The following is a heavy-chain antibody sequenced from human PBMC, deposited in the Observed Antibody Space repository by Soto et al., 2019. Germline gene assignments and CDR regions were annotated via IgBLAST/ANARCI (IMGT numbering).Heavy chain of an antibody. CDR1: GGSISNYY. CDR3: ARHVVESLSFGERVHHFDY. CDR2: FYYTGIT. V-gene: IGHV4-59*08. J-gene: IGHJ4*01. D-gene: IGHD3-10*01. Sequence: PSETLSLTCTVSGGSISNYYWIWIRQPPGKGLEWIGYFYYTGITNYNPSLKSRISMSVDTSKNQFSLKLSSVTAADTAVYYCARHVVESLSFGERVHHFDYWVHGTLVTVSS.